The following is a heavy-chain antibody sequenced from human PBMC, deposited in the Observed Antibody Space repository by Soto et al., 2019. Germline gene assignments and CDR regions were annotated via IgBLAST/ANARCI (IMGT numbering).Heavy chain of an antibody. CDR1: GGSFSGYY. CDR3: ARGYFGGTGPFDY. J-gene: IGHJ4*02. Sequence: SETLSLTCAVYGGSFSGYYWSWIRQPPGKGLEWIGEINHSGSTNYNPSLKSRVTISVDTSKNQFSLKLSSVTAADTAVYYCARGYFGGTGPFDYWGQGTLVTVS. D-gene: IGHD3-10*01. V-gene: IGHV4-34*01. CDR2: INHSGST.